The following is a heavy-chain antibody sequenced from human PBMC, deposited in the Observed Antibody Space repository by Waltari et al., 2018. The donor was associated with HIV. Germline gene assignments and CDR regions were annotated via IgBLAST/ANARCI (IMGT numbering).Heavy chain of an antibody. Sequence: EVQLLESGGGLVQPGASLRLSRAASGFNFRDFAMSWVGKAPGKGPEWVSALSGSGVTASYADYAHGRFTIFRDFSNNTLFLKMNTVRAEDTDVYFCAKSMRDLRASAFDVWGQGTMVAISS. D-gene: IGHD2-8*01. CDR1: GFNFRDFA. CDR2: LSGSGVTA. V-gene: IGHV3-23*01. CDR3: AKSMRDLRASAFDV. J-gene: IGHJ3*01.